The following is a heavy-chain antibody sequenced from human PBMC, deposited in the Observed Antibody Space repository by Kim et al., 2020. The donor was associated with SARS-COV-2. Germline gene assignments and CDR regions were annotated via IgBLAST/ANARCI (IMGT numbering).Heavy chain of an antibody. V-gene: IGHV3-30-3*01. CDR2: ISYDGSNK. CDR1: GFTFSSYA. CDR3: ARGSPYGDLDGGFGMDV. D-gene: IGHD4-17*01. Sequence: GGSLRLSCAASGFTFSSYAMHWVRQAPGKGLEWVAVISYDGSNKYYADSVKGRFTISRDNSKNTLYLQMNSLRAEDTAVYYCARGSPYGDLDGGFGMDVWGQGTTVTVSS. J-gene: IGHJ6*02.